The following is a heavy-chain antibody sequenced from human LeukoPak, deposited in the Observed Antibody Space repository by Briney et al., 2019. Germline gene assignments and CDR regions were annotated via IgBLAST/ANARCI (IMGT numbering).Heavy chain of an antibody. CDR1: GGTFSSYA. CDR2: IIPILGIA. D-gene: IGHD4-17*01. Sequence: GASVKVSCKASGGTFSSYAISWVRQAPGQGLEWVGRIIPILGIANYAQKFQGRVTITADKSTSTAYMELSSLRSEDTAVYYCARDKTSYGDYGNNWFDPWGQGTLVTVSS. J-gene: IGHJ5*02. V-gene: IGHV1-69*04. CDR3: ARDKTSYGDYGNNWFDP.